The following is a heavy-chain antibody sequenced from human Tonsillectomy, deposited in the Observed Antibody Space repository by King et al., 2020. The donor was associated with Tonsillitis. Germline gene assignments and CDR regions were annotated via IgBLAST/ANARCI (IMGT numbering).Heavy chain of an antibody. CDR2: IYYSGST. CDR1: GGSISSSSYY. Sequence: QLQESGPGLVKPSETLSLTCTVSGGSISSSSYYWGWIRQPPGKGLEWIGSIYYSGSTYYNPSLKSRVTISVDTSKNQFSLKLSSVTAADTAVYYCAGHTQGYSYGYGGRWGQGTLVTVSS. CDR3: AGHTQGYSYGYGGR. D-gene: IGHD5-18*01. J-gene: IGHJ4*02. V-gene: IGHV4-39*01.